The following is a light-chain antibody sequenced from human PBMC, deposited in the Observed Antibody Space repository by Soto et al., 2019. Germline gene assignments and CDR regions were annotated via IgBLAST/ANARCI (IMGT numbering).Light chain of an antibody. CDR3: QQYNDWPPELT. CDR1: QSVSSN. CDR2: AAS. V-gene: IGKV3-15*01. J-gene: IGKJ4*01. Sequence: EIMMTQSPATLSVSPGERATLSCWASQSVSSNLAWYQQRPGQAPRLLIYAASTRAAGIPARFSGSGSGTDFTLTISGLQSEDSAVYYCQQYNDWPPELTFGGGTEVEIK.